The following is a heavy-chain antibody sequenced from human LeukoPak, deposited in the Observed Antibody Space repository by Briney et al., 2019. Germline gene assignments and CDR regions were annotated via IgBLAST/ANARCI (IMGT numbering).Heavy chain of an antibody. D-gene: IGHD4-17*01. J-gene: IGHJ4*02. CDR3: AREGTVTTRAVDY. Sequence: KPSETLSLTCTVSGGSISSSSYYWGWIRQPPGKGLEWIGSIYYSGNTYYNPSLRSRVTVSVDTSKNQFSLKLSSVTAADTAVYYCAREGTVTTRAVDYWGQGTLVTVSS. CDR2: IYYSGNT. CDR1: GGSISSSSYY. V-gene: IGHV4-39*07.